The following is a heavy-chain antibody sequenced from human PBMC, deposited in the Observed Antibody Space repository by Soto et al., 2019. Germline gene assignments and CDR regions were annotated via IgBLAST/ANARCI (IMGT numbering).Heavy chain of an antibody. D-gene: IGHD6-19*01. J-gene: IGHJ6*02. CDR3: ARSNSTQWTYSSGYVGMDV. CDR2: IIPTFGTA. Sequence: SVKVSCKASGGTFSSYAISWVRQAPGQGLEWMGGIIPTFGTANYAQKFQGRVTITADESTSTAYMELSSLRSEDTAVYYCARSNSTQWTYSSGYVGMDVWGQGTTVTVSS. V-gene: IGHV1-69*13. CDR1: GGTFSSYA.